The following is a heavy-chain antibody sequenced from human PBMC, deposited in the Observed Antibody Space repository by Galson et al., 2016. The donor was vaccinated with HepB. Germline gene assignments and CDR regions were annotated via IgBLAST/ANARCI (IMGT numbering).Heavy chain of an antibody. Sequence: SLRLSCAASGFTFSSYGMHWVRQAPGKGLEWVAVIWYDGSNKYYADSVKGRFTISRDNSKNTLYLQVNSLRAEDTAVYYCASQRVHEQWLLDYWGQGTLVTVSS. CDR3: ASQRVHEQWLLDY. CDR1: GFTFSSYG. V-gene: IGHV3-33*01. CDR2: IWYDGSNK. J-gene: IGHJ4*02. D-gene: IGHD6-19*01.